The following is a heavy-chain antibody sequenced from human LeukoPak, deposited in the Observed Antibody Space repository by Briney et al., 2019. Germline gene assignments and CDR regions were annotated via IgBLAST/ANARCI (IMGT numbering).Heavy chain of an antibody. CDR2: ISSSSSYI. J-gene: IGHJ4*02. V-gene: IGHV3-21*04. Sequence: GGSLRLSCAASGFTFSSYSMNWVRQAPGKGLEWVSSISSSSSYIYYADSVKGRFTISRDNSKKTLYLQTNSLRAEDTAVYYCARGRYCSSTSCYIDYWGQGTLVTVSS. D-gene: IGHD2-2*02. CDR1: GFTFSSYS. CDR3: ARGRYCSSTSCYIDY.